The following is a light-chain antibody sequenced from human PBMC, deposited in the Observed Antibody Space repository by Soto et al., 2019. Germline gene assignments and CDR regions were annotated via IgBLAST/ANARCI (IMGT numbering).Light chain of an antibody. CDR1: RTDISGHNH. V-gene: IGLV2-14*01. CDR3: AAHGAIGV. Sequence: QSALTQPASVSGSPGQSITISRTGSRTDISGHNHVSWYQQHPDKAPKLIIYEVSDRPSGVSDRFSGSKSGNTASLTISGLQAEDEADYYCAAHGAIGVFGAGTKVT. J-gene: IGLJ1*01. CDR2: EVS.